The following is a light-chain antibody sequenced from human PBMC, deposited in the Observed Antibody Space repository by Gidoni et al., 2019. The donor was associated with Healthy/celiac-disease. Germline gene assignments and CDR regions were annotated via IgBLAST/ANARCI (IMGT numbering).Light chain of an antibody. CDR2: GAS. J-gene: IGKJ4*01. Sequence: EPASTPSPGTLSLATGERATLSCRASQSVSSSYIAWYQQKPDQATRLLLYGASSRATGIPDRFSGSGSGTYFTLTISRLEPEDFAVYYCQQDGSPLTFXGXTKVEIK. CDR3: QQDGSPLT. V-gene: IGKV3-20*01. CDR1: QSVSSSY.